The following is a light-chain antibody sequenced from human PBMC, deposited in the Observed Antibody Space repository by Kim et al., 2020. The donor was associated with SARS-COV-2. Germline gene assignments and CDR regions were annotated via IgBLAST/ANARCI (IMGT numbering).Light chain of an antibody. Sequence: GQTITISWTGTRSDVGGYNYVSWLQQHPGKAPNLMIYDVVNRPSGVSNRFSGSRSDNTASLTISGLQAEDEADYYCNSFTSSTTWIFGGGTKVTVL. CDR3: NSFTSSTTWI. V-gene: IGLV2-14*03. CDR2: DVV. CDR1: RSDVGGYNY. J-gene: IGLJ2*01.